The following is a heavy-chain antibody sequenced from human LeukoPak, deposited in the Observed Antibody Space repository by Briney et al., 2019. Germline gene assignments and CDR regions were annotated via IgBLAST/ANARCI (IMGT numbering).Heavy chain of an antibody. CDR2: IYYSGST. Sequence: SETLSLTCSVSGGSISSYYWSWLRQPPGKGLEWIGYIYYSGSTHCNPSLKSRVTISIGTSKNQFSLRLSSVTAADTAVYYCARAVAGATLDYYYGMDVWGQGTTVAVSS. V-gene: IGHV4-59*01. CDR1: GGSISSYY. D-gene: IGHD1-26*01. J-gene: IGHJ6*02. CDR3: ARAVAGATLDYYYGMDV.